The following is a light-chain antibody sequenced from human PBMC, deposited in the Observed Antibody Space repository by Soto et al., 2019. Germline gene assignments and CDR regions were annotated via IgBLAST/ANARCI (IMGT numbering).Light chain of an antibody. CDR2: ATS. CDR3: QKYNSAPLT. J-gene: IGKJ4*01. V-gene: IGKV1-27*01. Sequence: DVQMTQSPSSLSAFVGDRVTITCRASQGIAPYLAWFQQKPGKVPKLLIYATSTLQSGVPSRFSGSGSGTDFTLTISSLQPEDVATYSCQKYNSAPLTFGRGNKVEIK. CDR1: QGIAPY.